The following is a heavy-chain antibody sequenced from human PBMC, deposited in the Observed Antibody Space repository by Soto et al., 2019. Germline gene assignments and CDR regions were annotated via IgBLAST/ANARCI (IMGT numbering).Heavy chain of an antibody. D-gene: IGHD3-9*01. V-gene: IGHV3-23*01. CDR3: ARASYDILTGYPNY. J-gene: IGHJ4*02. CDR2: ISGSGGST. Sequence: GGSLRLSCAASGFTFSSYAMSWVRQAPGKGLEWVSAISGSGGSTYYADSVKGRFTISRDNSKNTLYLQMNSLRAEDTAVYYCARASYDILTGYPNYWGQGTLVTVSS. CDR1: GFTFSSYA.